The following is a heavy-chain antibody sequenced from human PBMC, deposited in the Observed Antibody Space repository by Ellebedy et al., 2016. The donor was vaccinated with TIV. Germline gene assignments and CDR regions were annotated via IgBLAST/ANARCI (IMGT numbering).Heavy chain of an antibody. V-gene: IGHV6-1*01. CDR2: TYYRSKWYY. D-gene: IGHD6-19*01. Sequence: LRLSCAISGDSVSSNSAAWNWIRQSPSRGLEWLGRTYYRSKWYYDYAVSVKSRITIDPDASKNQFSLQLNSVTPEDTAVYYCATGGADQWLGAFDIWGQGTMVTVSS. CDR1: GDSVSSNSAA. CDR3: ATGGADQWLGAFDI. J-gene: IGHJ3*02.